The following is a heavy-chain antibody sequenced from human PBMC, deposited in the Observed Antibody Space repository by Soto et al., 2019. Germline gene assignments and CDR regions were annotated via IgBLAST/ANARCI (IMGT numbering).Heavy chain of an antibody. CDR3: ARDRSAGNYFYYGMDV. V-gene: IGHV3-33*01. CDR2: IWYDGSKE. D-gene: IGHD1-1*01. Sequence: QVQLVESGGGVVQPGRSLRLSCAASGLTFNRNGTHWVRQAPGKGLEWVAVIWYDGSKEYYSDSVKGRFTISRDNSKNMLYLQMNSVRVEDTAVYFCARDRSAGNYFYYGMDVWGQGTTVTVSS. CDR1: GLTFNRNG. J-gene: IGHJ6*02.